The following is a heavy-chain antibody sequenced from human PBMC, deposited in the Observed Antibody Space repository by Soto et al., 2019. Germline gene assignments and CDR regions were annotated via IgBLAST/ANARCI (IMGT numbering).Heavy chain of an antibody. CDR1: GFTFSNYA. CDR2: ITGSGDAT. J-gene: IGHJ5*02. V-gene: IGHV3-23*01. D-gene: IGHD3-22*01. CDR3: AKVRPPYDT. Sequence: GGSLRLSCAASGFTFSNYAMNWVRQAPGKGLEWVSAITGSGDATYYADSVKGRSTISRDNSKNTLFLQMNSLRAEDKAVYYCAKVRPPYDTWGQGTLVTVSS.